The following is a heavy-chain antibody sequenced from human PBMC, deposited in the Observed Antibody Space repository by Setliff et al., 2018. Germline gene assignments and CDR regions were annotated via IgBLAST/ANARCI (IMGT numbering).Heavy chain of an antibody. CDR1: GFTFSSYE. J-gene: IGHJ4*01. CDR3: ATGAWGDL. Sequence: GGSLRLSCAASGFTFSSYEMNWVRQAPRKGLVWVSRINCDGSTTTYADSVKGRFTISRDNGKNTVYLQMSSLRVEDSAVYYCATGAWGDLWGQGTLVTVSS. CDR2: INCDGSTT. D-gene: IGHD2-21*02. V-gene: IGHV3-74*01.